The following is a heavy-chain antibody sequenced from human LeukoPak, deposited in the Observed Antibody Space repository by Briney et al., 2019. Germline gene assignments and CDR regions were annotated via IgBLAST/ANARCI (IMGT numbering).Heavy chain of an antibody. Sequence: ASVKVSCKASGYTFTGYYMHWVRQAPGQELEWMGWINPNSGGTNYAQKFQGRVTMTRDTSISTAYMELSRLRSDDTAMYYCASGGYSYGHYDAFDIWGQGTMVTVSS. CDR1: GYTFTGYY. CDR3: ASGGYSYGHYDAFDI. J-gene: IGHJ3*02. CDR2: INPNSGGT. D-gene: IGHD5-18*01. V-gene: IGHV1-2*02.